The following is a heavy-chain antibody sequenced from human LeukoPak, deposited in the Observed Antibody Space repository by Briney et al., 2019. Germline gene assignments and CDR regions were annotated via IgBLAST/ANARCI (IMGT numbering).Heavy chain of an antibody. V-gene: IGHV3-21*01. D-gene: IGHD3-22*01. CDR1: GFTFSGYW. Sequence: PGGSLRLSCAASGFTFSGYWMSWVRQAPGKGLEWVSSISSSSSYIYYTDSVKGRFTISRDNAKNSLYLQMNSLRAEDTAVYYCARIPTPLTYYYDSSGSTGAFDIWGQGTMVTVSS. J-gene: IGHJ3*02. CDR2: ISSSSSYI. CDR3: ARIPTPLTYYYDSSGSTGAFDI.